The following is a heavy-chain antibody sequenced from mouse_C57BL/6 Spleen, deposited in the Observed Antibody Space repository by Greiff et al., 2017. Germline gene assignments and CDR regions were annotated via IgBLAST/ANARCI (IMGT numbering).Heavy chain of an antibody. V-gene: IGHV1-15*01. CDR1: GYTFTDYE. CDR3: TRSDFDV. CDR2: IDPETGGT. Sequence: QVQLQQSGAELVRPGASVTLSCKASGYTFTDYEMHWVKQTPVHGLEWIGAIDPETGGTAYNQKFKGKAILTADKSSSTAYMALRSLTSEDSAVYYCTRSDFDVWGTGTTVTVSS. J-gene: IGHJ1*03.